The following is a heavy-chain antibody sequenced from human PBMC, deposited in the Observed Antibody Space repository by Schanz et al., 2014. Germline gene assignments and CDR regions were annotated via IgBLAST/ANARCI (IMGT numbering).Heavy chain of an antibody. J-gene: IGHJ4*02. CDR2: MIGSGSSV. CDR1: GFTFSIYG. Sequence: EAQLLESGGGLVQPGGSLRLSCAASGFTFSIYGMSWVRQAPGKGLEWVSRMIGSGSSVFYADSVKGRFSISRENSKSILYLQMNSLRAEDTAVYYCAKAGSGWSTAGYYYWGQGTLVTVSS. V-gene: IGHV3-23*01. CDR3: AKAGSGWSTAGYYY. D-gene: IGHD6-19*01.